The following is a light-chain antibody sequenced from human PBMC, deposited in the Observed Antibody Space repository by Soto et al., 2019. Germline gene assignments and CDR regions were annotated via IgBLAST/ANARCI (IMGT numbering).Light chain of an antibody. CDR3: QQGSNWRWT. J-gene: IGKJ1*01. CDR1: QSVSSY. Sequence: EIVLTQSPATLSLSPGERATLSCRASQSVSSYITGYQQKPGQAPRLVINDASNWATGTPARFSGSGSGTDFTHTSGSLEPEDFAVYYCQQGSNWRWTGGQGTMVDIK. V-gene: IGKV3-11*01. CDR2: DAS.